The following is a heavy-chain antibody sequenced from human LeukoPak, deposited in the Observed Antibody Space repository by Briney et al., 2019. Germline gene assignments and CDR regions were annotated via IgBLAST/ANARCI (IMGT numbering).Heavy chain of an antibody. D-gene: IGHD5-18*01. CDR2: ICYSGST. V-gene: IGHV4-30-4*01. CDR1: GGSISSGDYY. Sequence: SQTLSLTCTVSGGSISSGDYYWSWIRQPPGKGLEWIGYICYSGSTYYNPSLKSRVTISVDTSKNQFSLKLSSVTAADTAVYYCARTPGDTAMVPPNYFDYWGQGTLVTVSS. J-gene: IGHJ4*02. CDR3: ARTPGDTAMVPPNYFDY.